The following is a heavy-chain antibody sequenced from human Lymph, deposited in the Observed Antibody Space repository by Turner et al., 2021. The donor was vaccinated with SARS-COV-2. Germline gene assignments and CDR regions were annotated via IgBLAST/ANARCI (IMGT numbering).Heavy chain of an antibody. V-gene: IGHV3-30*04. D-gene: IGHD3-10*01. CDR1: GLTFSTYA. CDR3: ARYGSGGYFYYGLDV. J-gene: IGHJ6*02. CDR2: ISYDGSNK. Sequence: QVQLVESGGGVVQPGRSLRLFCAASGLTFSTYAIHWVRQAAGKGLEWVAVISYDGSNKYYADSVKGRFTISRDKSKNTLYLQMNSLRAEDTAVYYCARYGSGGYFYYGLDVWGQGTTVTVSS.